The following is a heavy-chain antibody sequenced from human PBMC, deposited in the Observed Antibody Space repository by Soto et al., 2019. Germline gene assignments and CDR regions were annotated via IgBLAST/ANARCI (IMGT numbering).Heavy chain of an antibody. V-gene: IGHV1-24*01. CDR1: GYTLTELS. CDR2: FDPEDGET. Sequence: ASVKVSCKVSGYTLTELSMHWVRQAPVKGLEWMGGFDPEDGETIYAQKFQGRVTTTEDTSTDTAYMELSSLRSEDTAVYYCATAGIAAAFFGYYYYGMDVWG. D-gene: IGHD6-13*01. J-gene: IGHJ6*02. CDR3: ATAGIAAAFFGYYYYGMDV.